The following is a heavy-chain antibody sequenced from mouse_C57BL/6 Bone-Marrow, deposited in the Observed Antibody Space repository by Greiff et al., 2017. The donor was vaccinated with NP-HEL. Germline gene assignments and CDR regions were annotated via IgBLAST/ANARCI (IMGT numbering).Heavy chain of an antibody. J-gene: IGHJ3*01. CDR3: ARGDLIYYYGSSSAWFAY. D-gene: IGHD1-1*01. Sequence: QVQLQQSGAELARPGASVKLSCKASGYTFTSYGISWVKQRTGQGLEWIGEIYPRSGNTYYNEKFKGKATLTADKSSSTAYMELRSLTSEDSAVYFCARGDLIYYYGSSSAWFAYWGQGTLVTVSA. CDR2: IYPRSGNT. V-gene: IGHV1-81*01. CDR1: GYTFTSYG.